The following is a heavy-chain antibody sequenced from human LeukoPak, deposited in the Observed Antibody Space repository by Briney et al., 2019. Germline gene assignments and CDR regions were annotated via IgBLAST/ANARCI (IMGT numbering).Heavy chain of an antibody. V-gene: IGHV3-21*01. CDR2: ISSSSSYI. CDR3: ARDFLGMGAPSY. CDR1: GFTFSSYS. D-gene: IGHD1-26*01. J-gene: IGHJ4*02. Sequence: GSLRLSCAASGFTFSSYSMNWVRQAPGKGLEWVSSISSSSSYIYYADSVKGRFTISRDNAKNSLYLQMNSLRAEDTAVYYCARDFLGMGAPSYWGQGTLVTVSS.